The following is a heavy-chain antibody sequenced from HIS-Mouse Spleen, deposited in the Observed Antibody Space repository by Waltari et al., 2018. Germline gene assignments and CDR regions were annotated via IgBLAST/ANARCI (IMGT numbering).Heavy chain of an antibody. Sequence: QLQLQESGPGLVKPSETLSPTCPVPGGSISSSSYYWGWIRQPPGKGLEGVGSIYYSGSTYYNPSLKSRVTISVDTSKNQFSLKLSSVTAADTAVYYCAREIPYSSSWYDWYFDLWGRGTLVTVSS. D-gene: IGHD6-13*01. CDR3: AREIPYSSSWYDWYFDL. V-gene: IGHV4-39*07. CDR1: GGSISSSSYY. CDR2: IYYSGST. J-gene: IGHJ2*01.